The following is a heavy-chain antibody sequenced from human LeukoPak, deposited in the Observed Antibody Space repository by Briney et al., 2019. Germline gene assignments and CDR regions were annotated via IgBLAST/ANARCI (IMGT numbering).Heavy chain of an antibody. V-gene: IGHV3-23*01. CDR3: AKYVSAKGPPYALDV. J-gene: IGHJ6*02. CDR2: ISASGGST. CDR1: EFTFSSYA. D-gene: IGHD2/OR15-2a*01. Sequence: GGSLRLSCAASEFTFSSYAMQWVRQAPGKGLEWVSGISASGGSTWYADSVKGRFTISRDNSKNTLYLQMNSLRAEDTAVYYCAKYVSAKGPPYALDVWGQGTTVAVSS.